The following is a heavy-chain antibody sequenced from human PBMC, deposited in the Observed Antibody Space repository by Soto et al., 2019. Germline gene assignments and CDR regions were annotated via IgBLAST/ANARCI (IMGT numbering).Heavy chain of an antibody. CDR3: ARVKNYYDSSGYYSFDI. CDR1: VGTFSSYA. CDR2: IIPILGIA. Sequence: ASVKVSCKASVGTFSSYAISWVRQAPGQGLEWMGGIIPILGIANYAQKFQGRVTITADKSTSTAYMELSSLRSEDTAVYYCARVKNYYDSSGYYSFDIWGQGTMVTVSS. V-gene: IGHV1-69*10. D-gene: IGHD3-22*01. J-gene: IGHJ3*02.